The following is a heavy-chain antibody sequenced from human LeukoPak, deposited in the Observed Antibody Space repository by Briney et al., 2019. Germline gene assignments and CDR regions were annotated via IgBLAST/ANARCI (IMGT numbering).Heavy chain of an antibody. CDR3: ASLGYCSGGSCLRPDY. V-gene: IGHV3-48*03. CDR2: ISSSGSTI. CDR1: GFTFSSYK. J-gene: IGHJ4*02. Sequence: GGSLRLSCAASGFTFSSYKMNWVRQAPGKGLEWVSYISSSGSTIYYADSVKGRFTISRDNAKNSLYLQMNSLRAEDTAVYYCASLGYCSGGSCLRPDYWGQGTLVTVSS. D-gene: IGHD2-15*01.